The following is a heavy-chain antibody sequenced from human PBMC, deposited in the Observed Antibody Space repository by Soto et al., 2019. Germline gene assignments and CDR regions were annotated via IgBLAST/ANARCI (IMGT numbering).Heavy chain of an antibody. V-gene: IGHV4-34*01. J-gene: IGHJ4*01. CDR2: INHSGST. CDR3: ARGALRTDY. Sequence: LSLTCTVSSGSITSGDQYWSWIRQPPGKGLEWIGEINHSGSTNYNPSLKSRVTISVDTSKNQFSLKLSSVTAADTAVYYCARGALRTDYGGQGNLVTVSS. CDR1: SGSITSGDQY.